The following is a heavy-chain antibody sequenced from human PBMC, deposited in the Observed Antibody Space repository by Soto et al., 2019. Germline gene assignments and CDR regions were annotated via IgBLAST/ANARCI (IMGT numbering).Heavy chain of an antibody. Sequence: GGSLRLSCAASGFTFSSYGIHWVRQAPGKGLEWVAVIWYDGSKEYYADSVRGRFTISRDNMKNRVYLEMDSLSAEDTAVYYCARVNGDYMLDYWGQGT. J-gene: IGHJ4*02. CDR1: GFTFSSYG. D-gene: IGHD4-17*01. V-gene: IGHV3-33*08. CDR3: ARVNGDYMLDY. CDR2: IWYDGSKE.